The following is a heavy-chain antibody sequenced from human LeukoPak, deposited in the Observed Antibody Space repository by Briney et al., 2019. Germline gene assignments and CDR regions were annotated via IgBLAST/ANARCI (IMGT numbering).Heavy chain of an antibody. CDR2: IYSGGST. J-gene: IGHJ4*02. CDR1: GFTVSSNY. D-gene: IGHD6-19*01. CDR3: ARVLVSSSGWEYYFDY. V-gene: IGHV3-53*01. Sequence: PGGSLRLSCAASGFTVSSNYMSWVRQAPGKGLEWVSVIYSGGSTYYADSVKGRFTISRDNSKNTLYLQMNSLRAEDTAVYYCARVLVSSSGWEYYFDYWGQGTLVTVSS.